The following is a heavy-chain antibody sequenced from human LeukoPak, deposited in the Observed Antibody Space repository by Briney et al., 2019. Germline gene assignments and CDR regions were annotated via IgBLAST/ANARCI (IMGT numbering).Heavy chain of an antibody. CDR3: ARVGSYYYGQSEYFQH. J-gene: IGHJ1*01. Sequence: RPGGSLRLSCAASGFTFSHYWMHWVRQAPGKGLVWVSRIYNDGSSTSYADSVKGRFTISRDNAKSTLYLQMNSLRAEDTAVYYCARVGSYYYGQSEYFQHWGQGTLVTVSS. V-gene: IGHV3-74*01. CDR2: IYNDGSST. D-gene: IGHD3-10*01. CDR1: GFTFSHYW.